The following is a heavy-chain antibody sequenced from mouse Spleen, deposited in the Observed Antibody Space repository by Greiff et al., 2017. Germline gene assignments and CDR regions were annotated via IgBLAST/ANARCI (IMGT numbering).Heavy chain of an antibody. CDR3: ARYGLYYAMDY. D-gene: IGHD1-2*01. V-gene: IGHV1-64*01. CDR2: IHPNSGST. CDR1: GYTFTSYW. Sequence: QVQLKQPGAELVKPGASVKLSCKASGYTFTSYWMHWVKQRPGQGLEWIGMIHPNSGSTNYNEKFKSKATLTVDKSSSTAYMQLSSLTSEDSAVYYCARYGLYYAMDYWGQGTSVTVSS. J-gene: IGHJ4*01.